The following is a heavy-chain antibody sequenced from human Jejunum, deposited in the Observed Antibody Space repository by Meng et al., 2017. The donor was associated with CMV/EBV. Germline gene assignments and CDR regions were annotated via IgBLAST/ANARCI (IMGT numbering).Heavy chain of an antibody. CDR1: GYTFTGYY. D-gene: IGHD2-8*01. Sequence: VRLVQSGAEVKKPVASMKVSGKASGYTFTGYYMHWVRKAPGQGLEWMGWININSGGTNYAQKFQGWITMTRDTSISTAYMELSRLRSDDTAVYYCARGEGYCTNGVCSPGYWGQGSLVTVSS. CDR2: ININSGGT. J-gene: IGHJ4*02. V-gene: IGHV1-2*04. CDR3: ARGEGYCTNGVCSPGY.